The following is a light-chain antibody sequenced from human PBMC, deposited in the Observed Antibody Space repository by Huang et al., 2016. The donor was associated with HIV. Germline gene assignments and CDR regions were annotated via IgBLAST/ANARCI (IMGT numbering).Light chain of an antibody. V-gene: IGKV2-30*01. CDR1: QSLVYSDATTY. Sequence: DVVMTQSPLSLPVTLGQPASISCRSSQSLVYSDATTYLNWFQQRTGQSPRRLIYKVSNRDSGVPDRFSGSGSGTDFTLKISRVEAEDVGVYYCMQGTHWPLTFGGGTKVEIK. CDR3: MQGTHWPLT. J-gene: IGKJ4*01. CDR2: KVS.